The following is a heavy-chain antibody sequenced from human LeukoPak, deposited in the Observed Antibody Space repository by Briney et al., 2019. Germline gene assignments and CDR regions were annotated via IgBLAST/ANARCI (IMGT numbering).Heavy chain of an antibody. V-gene: IGHV4-59*01. CDR2: IYYSGST. D-gene: IGHD6-19*01. CDR3: ARGSGWYYY. CDR1: GGSISSYY. Sequence: SETLCLTCTVSGGSISSYYWSWIRQPPGKGLEWIGYIYYSGSTNYNPSLKSRVTISVDTSKNQVSLKLNSVTAADTAVYYCARGSGWYYYWGQGTLATVSS. J-gene: IGHJ4*02.